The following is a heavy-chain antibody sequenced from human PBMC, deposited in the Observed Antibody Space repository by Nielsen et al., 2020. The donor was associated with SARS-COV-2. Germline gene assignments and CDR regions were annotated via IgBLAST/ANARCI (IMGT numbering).Heavy chain of an antibody. CDR3: NLQQLVLWHYYGMDV. Sequence: SLKISCAASGFTFSSYGMHWVRQAPGKGLEWVAVISYDGSNKYYADSVKGRFTISRDNSKNTLYLQMNSLRAEDTAVYAGNLQQLVLWHYYGMDVWGQGTTVTVSS. D-gene: IGHD6-13*01. V-gene: IGHV3-30*03. J-gene: IGHJ6*02. CDR1: GFTFSSYG. CDR2: ISYDGSNK.